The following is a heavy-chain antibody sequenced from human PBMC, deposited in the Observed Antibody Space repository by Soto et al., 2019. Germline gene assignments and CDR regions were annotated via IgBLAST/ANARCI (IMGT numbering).Heavy chain of an antibody. CDR3: ARTPGDQYYFDY. Sequence: QVQLQQRGAGLLKPSETLSLTCAVYGGSFSGYYWSWIRQPPGKGLEWIGEINHSGSTNYNPSLKSRVTISVDTSKNQFSLKLSSVTAADTAVYYCARTPGDQYYFDYWGQGTLVTVSS. CDR2: INHSGST. V-gene: IGHV4-34*01. CDR1: GGSFSGYY. D-gene: IGHD3-16*01. J-gene: IGHJ4*02.